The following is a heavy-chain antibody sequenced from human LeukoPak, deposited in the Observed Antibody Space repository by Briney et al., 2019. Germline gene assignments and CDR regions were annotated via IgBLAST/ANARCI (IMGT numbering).Heavy chain of an antibody. V-gene: IGHV1-46*01. Sequence: GASVKVSCKSSGYSFTSYGINWVRQAPGQGLEWMGIIIPSDGSTSYAQKFQGRVTMTRDTSTSTVYMELSSLRSEDTAVYYCARGKVVTMVRGVIITYFDYWGQGTLVTVSS. D-gene: IGHD3-10*01. CDR1: GYSFTSYG. CDR3: ARGKVVTMVRGVIITYFDY. CDR2: IIPSDGST. J-gene: IGHJ4*02.